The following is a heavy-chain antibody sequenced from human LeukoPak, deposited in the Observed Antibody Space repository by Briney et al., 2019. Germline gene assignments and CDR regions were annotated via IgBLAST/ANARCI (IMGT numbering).Heavy chain of an antibody. J-gene: IGHJ4*02. CDR2: ISGSSIYT. V-gene: IGHV3-11*05. D-gene: IGHD3-22*01. CDR3: VRDISGYYFDY. CDR1: GFTFSDYH. Sequence: GGSLRLSCAASGFTFSDYHMTWIRQAPGKGLEWVSYISGSSIYTRYADSVKGRFTISRDNAKNSLYLQMNSLRAEDRALYYCVRDISGYYFDYWGQGTLVTVSS.